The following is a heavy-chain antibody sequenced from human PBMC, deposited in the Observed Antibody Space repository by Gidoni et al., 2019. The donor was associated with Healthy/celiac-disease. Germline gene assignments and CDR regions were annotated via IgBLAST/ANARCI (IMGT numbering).Heavy chain of an antibody. D-gene: IGHD6-19*01. CDR2: ISYDGSNQ. J-gene: IGHJ6*02. Sequence: QVQLVESGGGVVQPGRSLRLSCAAVGFTVSSYGMHCVRQAPGKGLECVAVISYDGSNQYYAASVQGRFTISRDNSKNTLYLQMNSLRAEATAVYYCAKDRKAVTAYYYYGMDVWGQGTTVTVSS. CDR3: AKDRKAVTAYYYYGMDV. V-gene: IGHV3-30*18. CDR1: GFTVSSYG.